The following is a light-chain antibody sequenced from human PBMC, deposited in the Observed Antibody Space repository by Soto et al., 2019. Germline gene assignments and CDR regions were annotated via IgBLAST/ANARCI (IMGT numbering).Light chain of an antibody. Sequence: QSVLTQPASVSGSPGQSITISCTGTSSDVGGYNYVSWYQQYPGKAPKPMIYEVSNRPSGVSNRFSGSKSGNTASLTISGLQAEDEADYYCSSYTSSSTYVFGTGTKVTVL. V-gene: IGLV2-14*01. CDR2: EVS. CDR1: SSDVGGYNY. J-gene: IGLJ1*01. CDR3: SSYTSSSTYV.